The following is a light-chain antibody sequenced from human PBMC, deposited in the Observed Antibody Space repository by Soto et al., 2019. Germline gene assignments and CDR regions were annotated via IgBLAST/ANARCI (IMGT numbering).Light chain of an antibody. V-gene: IGLV1-40*01. CDR1: SSNIGAGYA. CDR3: QSYDSSLSGFVV. Sequence: QSVLTQPPSVSGAPGQRVTISCTGSSSNIGAGYAVHWYQQLPGTAPKLLIYGNSNRPSGVTDRFSGSKSGTSASLAITGLQAEDEADYYCQSYDSSLSGFVVFGGGTKVTV. CDR2: GNS. J-gene: IGLJ2*01.